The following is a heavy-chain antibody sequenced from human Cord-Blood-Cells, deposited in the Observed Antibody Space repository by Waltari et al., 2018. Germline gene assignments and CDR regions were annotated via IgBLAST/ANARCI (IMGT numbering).Heavy chain of an antibody. CDR3: ARYGIKEVPAAITGGAFDI. D-gene: IGHD2-2*02. V-gene: IGHV1-69*01. J-gene: IGHJ3*02. Sequence: QVQLVQSGAEVKKPGSSVKVSCKASGGTFSSYAISWVRRAPGQGLEWMGGIIPIFGTANYAQKFQGRVTITADESTSTAYMELSSLRSEDTAVYYCARYGIKEVPAAITGGAFDIWGQGTMVTVSS. CDR2: IIPIFGTA. CDR1: GGTFSSYA.